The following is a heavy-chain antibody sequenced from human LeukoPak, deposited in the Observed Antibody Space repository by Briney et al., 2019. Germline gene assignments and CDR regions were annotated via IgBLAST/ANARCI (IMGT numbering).Heavy chain of an antibody. J-gene: IGHJ4*02. CDR3: ARAPDKDYFWSGYLSSQLFDY. D-gene: IGHD3-3*01. Sequence: PGGSLRLSCAASGFTFSSYSMNWVRQVPGKGLEWVSSISSSSSYIYYADSVKGRFNISRDNAKNSLYLQMNSLRAEDTAVYYCARAPDKDYFWSGYLSSQLFDYWGQGTLVTVSS. CDR1: GFTFSSYS. CDR2: ISSSSSYI. V-gene: IGHV3-21*01.